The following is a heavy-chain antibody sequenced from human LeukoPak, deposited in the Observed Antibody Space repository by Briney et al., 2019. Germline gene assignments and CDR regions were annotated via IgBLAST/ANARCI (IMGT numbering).Heavy chain of an antibody. CDR3: ARAKRSKYCSGGSCSSIWFDP. CDR1: GYTFTDHH. J-gene: IGHJ5*02. D-gene: IGHD2-15*01. CDR2: IIPILGIA. Sequence: SVKVSCKASGYTFTDHHMHWVRQAPGQGLEWMGRIIPILGIANYAQKSQGRVTITADKSTSTAYMELSSLRSEDTAVYYCARAKRSKYCSGGSCSSIWFDPWGQGTLVTVSS. V-gene: IGHV1-69*04.